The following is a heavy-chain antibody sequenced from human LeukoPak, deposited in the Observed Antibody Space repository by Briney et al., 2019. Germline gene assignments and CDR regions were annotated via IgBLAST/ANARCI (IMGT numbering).Heavy chain of an antibody. Sequence: GGSLRLSCAASGFTFSSYSMNWVRQAPGKGLEWVSSISSSSSYIYYADSVKGRFTISRDNAKNSLYLQMNSLRAEDTAVYYCARDAGYYYGSGSYYSDYWGQGTLATVSS. V-gene: IGHV3-21*01. J-gene: IGHJ4*02. CDR2: ISSSSSYI. D-gene: IGHD3-10*01. CDR1: GFTFSSYS. CDR3: ARDAGYYYGSGSYYSDY.